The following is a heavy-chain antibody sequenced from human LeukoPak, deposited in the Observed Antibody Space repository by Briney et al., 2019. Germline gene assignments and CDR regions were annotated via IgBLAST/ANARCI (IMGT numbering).Heavy chain of an antibody. V-gene: IGHV3-48*04. D-gene: IGHD1-26*01. CDR2: ISSSSSTI. J-gene: IGHJ4*02. CDR3: ARKYSGSYFDY. CDR1: GFTFSSYS. Sequence: GGSLRLSCAASGFTFSSYSMNWVRQAPGKGLEWVSYISSSSSTIYYADSVKGRFTISRDNAKNSLYLQMNSLRAEDTAVYYCARKYSGSYFDYWGQGTLVTVSS.